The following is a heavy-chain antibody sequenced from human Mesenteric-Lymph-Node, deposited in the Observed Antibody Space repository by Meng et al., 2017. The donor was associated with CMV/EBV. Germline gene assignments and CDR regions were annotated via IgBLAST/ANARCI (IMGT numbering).Heavy chain of an antibody. CDR1: GYSFISYG. CDR3: ARALHYDFWSGLTVDH. V-gene: IGHV1-2*02. Sequence: ASVKVSCKTSGYSFISYGLSWVRQAPGQGLEWMGWINPNTVGTKYAQKFQGRVTMTRDASISTVYMELNKLRSDDTAVYYCARALHYDFWSGLTVDHWGQGTLVTVSS. D-gene: IGHD3-3*01. CDR2: INPNTVGT. J-gene: IGHJ4*02.